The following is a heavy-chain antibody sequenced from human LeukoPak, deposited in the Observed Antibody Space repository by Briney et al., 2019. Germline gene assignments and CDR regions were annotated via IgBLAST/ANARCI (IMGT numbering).Heavy chain of an antibody. D-gene: IGHD4-23*01. J-gene: IGHJ5*02. Sequence: KPSQTLSLTCTVSGGSISSGGYYWSWIRQHPGKGLERIGYIYYSGSTYYNPSLKSRVTISVDTSKNQFSLKLSSVTAADTAVYYCAGEYGGNSGFDPWGQGTLVTVSS. CDR1: GGSISSGGYY. CDR3: AGEYGGNSGFDP. CDR2: IYYSGST. V-gene: IGHV4-31*03.